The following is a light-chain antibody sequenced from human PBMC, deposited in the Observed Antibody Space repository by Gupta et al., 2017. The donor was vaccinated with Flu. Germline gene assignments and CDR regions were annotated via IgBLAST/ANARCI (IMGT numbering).Light chain of an antibody. V-gene: IGKV3-11*01. J-gene: IGKJ5*01. CDR1: QNVARY. Sequence: PATLALTPEERATLSCRASQNVARYLAWYQQKPGQAPRLLISEASSRATAIPARFSGSGSGTDFTLTISSLQPEDVALYYCQQRSSCPFTFGQGTQLEIK. CDR3: QQRSSCPFT. CDR2: EAS.